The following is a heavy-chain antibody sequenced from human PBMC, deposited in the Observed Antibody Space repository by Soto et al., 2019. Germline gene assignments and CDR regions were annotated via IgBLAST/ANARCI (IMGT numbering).Heavy chain of an antibody. V-gene: IGHV4-59*01. CDR1: GGSSISYY. J-gene: IGHJ4*02. CDR2: IYYSGGT. D-gene: IGHD6-19*01. Sequence: SETLSHTCTVSGGSSISYYCSWIRQPPGKGLEWIGYIYYSGGTNYNPSLKSRVTISVDTSKNQFSLKLSSVTAADTAVYYCAREGLGGPYFDYWGQGTLVTVSS. CDR3: AREGLGGPYFDY.